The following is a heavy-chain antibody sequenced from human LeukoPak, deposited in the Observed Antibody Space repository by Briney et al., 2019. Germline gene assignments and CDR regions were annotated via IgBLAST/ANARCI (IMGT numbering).Heavy chain of an antibody. CDR1: VGTFSSYA. V-gene: IGHV1-69*13. CDR2: IIPIFGTA. D-gene: IGHD2-8*01. J-gene: IGHJ4*02. CDR3: ARGDCTNGVCFDY. Sequence: GASVKVSCTASVGTFSSYAISWVRQAPGQGLEWMGGIIPIFGTANYAQKFQGRVTITADESTSTAYMELSSLRSEDTAVYYCARGDCTNGVCFDYWGQGTLVTVSS.